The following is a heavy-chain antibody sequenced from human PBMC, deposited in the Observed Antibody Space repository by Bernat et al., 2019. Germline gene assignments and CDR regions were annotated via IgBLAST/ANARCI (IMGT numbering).Heavy chain of an antibody. V-gene: IGHV4-34*02. CDR1: GGSFSGHY. J-gene: IGHJ4*02. CDR2: INHGGSF. D-gene: IGHD2-21*02. Sequence: QVQLQQWGAGLLKASEPLSLTCAVYGGSFSGHYWTWIRQSPGKGLEWIGEINHGGSFAYNPSLSSRVNVSIETSKKQFSLKLISVTAADTAVYYCARGGCSAGDCWYYYDSWGQGIPVTVSS. CDR3: ARGGCSAGDCWYYYDS.